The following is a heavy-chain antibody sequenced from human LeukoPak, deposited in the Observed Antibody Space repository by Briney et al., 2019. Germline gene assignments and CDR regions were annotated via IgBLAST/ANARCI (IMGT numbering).Heavy chain of an antibody. CDR1: GGSISSSYW. D-gene: IGHD2-15*01. V-gene: IGHV4-4*02. CDR3: ARDRIVVVVAATHY. Sequence: SETLSLTCAVSGGSISSSYWWSWVRQPPGKGLEWIGEIYHSGSTNYNPSLKSRVTISVDKSKNQFSLKLSSVTAADTAVYYCARDRIVVVVAATHYWGQGTLVTVSS. J-gene: IGHJ4*02. CDR2: IYHSGST.